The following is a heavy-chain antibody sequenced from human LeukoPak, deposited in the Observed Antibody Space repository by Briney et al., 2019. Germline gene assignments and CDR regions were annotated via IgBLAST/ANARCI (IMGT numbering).Heavy chain of an antibody. D-gene: IGHD6-13*01. CDR3: ARGSSSSSLIDY. CDR2: IYYSGST. J-gene: IGHJ4*02. Sequence: ASQTLSLTCTVSGGSISSNSYYWGWIRLPPGKGLEWIGHIYYSGSTYYIPSLKSRVTISVDTSKNQFSLKLSSVTAADTAVYYCARGSSSSSLIDYWGQGTLVTVSS. CDR1: GGSISSNSYY. V-gene: IGHV4-39*01.